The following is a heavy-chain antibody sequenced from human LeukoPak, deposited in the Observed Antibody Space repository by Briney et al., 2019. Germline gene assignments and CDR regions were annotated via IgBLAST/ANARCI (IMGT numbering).Heavy chain of an antibody. V-gene: IGHV4-30-4*08. D-gene: IGHD3-10*01. Sequence: SQTLSLTCTVSGGSISSDDYYWSWIRQPPGKGLEGFGYIYYSGSTYYNPSLKSRVTISVDTSKNQLSLKPSSVTAADTAVYYCARVVGSADYWGQGTLVTVSS. CDR2: IYYSGST. CDR3: ARVVGSADY. J-gene: IGHJ4*02. CDR1: GGSISSDDYY.